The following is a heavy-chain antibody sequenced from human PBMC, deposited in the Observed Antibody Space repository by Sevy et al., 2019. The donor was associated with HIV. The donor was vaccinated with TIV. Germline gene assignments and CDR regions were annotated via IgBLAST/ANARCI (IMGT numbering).Heavy chain of an antibody. CDR2: ISSSGSTI. J-gene: IGHJ4*02. Sequence: GGSLRLSCAASGFTFSSYEMNWVRQAPGKGLEWVSYISSSGSTIYYADSVKGRFTISRDNAKNSLYLQMNSLRAEDTAVYYCARDLGYIAVAGHEPHWGQGTLVTVSS. CDR1: GFTFSSYE. CDR3: ARDLGYIAVAGHEPH. V-gene: IGHV3-48*03. D-gene: IGHD6-19*01.